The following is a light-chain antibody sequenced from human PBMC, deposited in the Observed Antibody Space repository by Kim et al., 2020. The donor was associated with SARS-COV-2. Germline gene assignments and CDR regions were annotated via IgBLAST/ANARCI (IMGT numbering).Light chain of an antibody. V-gene: IGLV2-14*03. J-gene: IGLJ3*02. Sequence: QSVLTQPASVSGSPGQSITISCTGTSSDFGGYNYVSWYQQHPGKAPKLMIYDVSNRPSGVSNRFSGSKSGNTASLTISGLQAEDEADYYCSSYTSSSTRVFGGGTKVTVL. CDR2: DVS. CDR3: SSYTSSSTRV. CDR1: SSDFGGYNY.